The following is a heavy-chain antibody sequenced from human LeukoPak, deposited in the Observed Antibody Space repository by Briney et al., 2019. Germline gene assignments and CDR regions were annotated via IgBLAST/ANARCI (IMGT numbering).Heavy chain of an antibody. V-gene: IGHV3-30*02. D-gene: IGHD3-22*01. Sequence: PGGSLRLSCAASGFTFSSYGMHWVRQAPGKGLEWVAFIRYDGSNKYYADSVKGRFTISRDNSKNTLYLQMNSLRAEDTAVYYCAKGVNSSGYYYTPRFDPWGQGTLVTVSS. J-gene: IGHJ5*02. CDR1: GFTFSSYG. CDR3: AKGVNSSGYYYTPRFDP. CDR2: IRYDGSNK.